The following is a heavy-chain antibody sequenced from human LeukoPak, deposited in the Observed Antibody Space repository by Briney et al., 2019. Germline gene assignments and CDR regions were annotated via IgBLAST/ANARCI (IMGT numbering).Heavy chain of an antibody. D-gene: IGHD6-6*01. CDR3: AKGEYSSSSRIVY. V-gene: IGHV3-23*01. J-gene: IGHJ4*02. Sequence: QPGGSLRLSRAASGFTFSSYAMSWVRQAPGKGLEWVSAISGSGGSTYYADSVKGRFTISRDNSKNTLYLQMNSLRAEDTAVYYCAKGEYSSSSRIVYWGQGTLVTVSS. CDR1: GFTFSSYA. CDR2: ISGSGGST.